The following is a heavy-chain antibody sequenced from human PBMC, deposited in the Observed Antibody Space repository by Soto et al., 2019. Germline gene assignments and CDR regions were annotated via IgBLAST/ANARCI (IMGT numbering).Heavy chain of an antibody. CDR2: IWYDGSNK. D-gene: IGHD6-19*01. CDR3: ARDNGSGWCVSGMDV. Sequence: PGGSLRLSCAASGFTFSSYGMHWVRQAPGKGLEWVAVIWYDGSNKYYADSVKGRFTISRDNSKNTLYLQMNSLRAEDTAVYYCARDNGSGWCVSGMDVWGQGSTVTVSS. J-gene: IGHJ6*02. CDR1: GFTFSSYG. V-gene: IGHV3-33*01.